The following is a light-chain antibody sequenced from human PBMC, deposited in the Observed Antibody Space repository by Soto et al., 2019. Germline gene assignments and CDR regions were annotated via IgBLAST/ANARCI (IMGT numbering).Light chain of an antibody. CDR3: QHERGLWT. Sequence: DILITQSPSTLGGCVGDGVTITCRASQTISSWLAWYQHKPVKAPKLLIYDASNLGSGVPSRFSGSGSGTEITLPISSLQPDDFATYHCQHERGLWTFGQGTKVDVK. J-gene: IGKJ1*01. V-gene: IGKV1-5*01. CDR1: QTISSW. CDR2: DAS.